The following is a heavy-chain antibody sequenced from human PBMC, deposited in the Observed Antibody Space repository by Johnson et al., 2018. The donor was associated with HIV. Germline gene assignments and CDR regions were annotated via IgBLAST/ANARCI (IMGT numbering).Heavy chain of an antibody. CDR1: GFTLSTYT. CDR2: ISYDGSDK. CDR3: ARGRKELGAVDGLDTDAFDT. D-gene: IGHD3-10*01. J-gene: IGHJ3*02. Sequence: QVQLVESGGGVVQPGKSLRLFCAVSGFTLSTYTMHWVRQTPGSGLEWVAVISYDGSDKYYAESVKGRFTISRDTSKSTLYLQMNSLRPEDTAVYYCARGRKELGAVDGLDTDAFDTWGHGTMVTVSS. V-gene: IGHV3-30*04.